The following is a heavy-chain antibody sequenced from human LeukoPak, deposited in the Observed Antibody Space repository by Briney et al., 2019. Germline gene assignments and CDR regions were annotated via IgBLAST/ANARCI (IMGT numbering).Heavy chain of an antibody. CDR2: IYYSGST. CDR3: AREGYSGYDYYYYGMDV. D-gene: IGHD5-12*01. Sequence: SETLSLTCTVSGGPISSGGYYWSWIRQPPGEGLEWTGYIYYSGSTYYNPSLKSRVTISVDTSKNQFSLKLSSVTAADTAVYYCAREGYSGYDYYYYGMDVWGQGTTVTVSS. CDR1: GGPISSGGYY. V-gene: IGHV4-31*03. J-gene: IGHJ6*02.